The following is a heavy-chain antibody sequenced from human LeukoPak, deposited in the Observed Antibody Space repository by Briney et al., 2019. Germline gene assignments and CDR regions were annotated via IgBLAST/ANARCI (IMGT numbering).Heavy chain of an antibody. Sequence: GSSVKVSYKASGGTFSSYAISWVRQAPGQGLEWMGGIIPIFDTANYAQKFQGRVTITADESTSTAYMELSSLRSEDTAVYYCAREKDCSGGSCYGGYYYYYYGMDVWGKGTTVTVSS. CDR1: GGTFSSYA. J-gene: IGHJ6*04. CDR2: IIPIFDTA. V-gene: IGHV1-69*01. CDR3: AREKDCSGGSCYGGYYYYYYGMDV. D-gene: IGHD2-15*01.